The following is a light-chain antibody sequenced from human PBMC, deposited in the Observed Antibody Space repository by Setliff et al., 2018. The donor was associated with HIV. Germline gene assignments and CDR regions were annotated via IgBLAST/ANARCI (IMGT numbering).Light chain of an antibody. Sequence: QSALAQPASVSGSPGQSITIACTGTSSDVGGYSYVSWYQQHPGKAPKLIIYEVRNRPSGVSNRFSGSKSGNTASLTISGLQAEDEADYYCSSYAVTNTXPFGTGTKVTVL. CDR3: SSYAVTNTXP. J-gene: IGLJ1*01. CDR2: EVR. V-gene: IGLV2-14*01. CDR1: SSDVGGYSY.